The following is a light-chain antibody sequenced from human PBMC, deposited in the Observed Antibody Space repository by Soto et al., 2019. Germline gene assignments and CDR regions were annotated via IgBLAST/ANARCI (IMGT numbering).Light chain of an antibody. V-gene: IGLV2-14*01. Sequence: QSVLTRAASVSGSPGQSITISCTGTSSDVGGYNYVSWYQQHPGKAPKLMIYDVSNRPSGVSNRFSGSKSGNMASLTISGLQAEDEADYYCSSYTSSSTLDVVFGGGTKVTVL. CDR2: DVS. CDR3: SSYTSSSTLDVV. J-gene: IGLJ2*01. CDR1: SSDVGGYNY.